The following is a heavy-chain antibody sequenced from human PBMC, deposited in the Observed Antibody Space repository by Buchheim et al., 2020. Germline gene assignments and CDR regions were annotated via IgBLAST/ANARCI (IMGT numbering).Heavy chain of an antibody. CDR3: ARHARRFGDYFDS. J-gene: IGHJ4*02. CDR2: VYHGETV. V-gene: IGHV4-39*01. D-gene: IGHD3-10*01. Sequence: QLPLQESGPGLVRPSETLSLTCSVSGASISRSNFHWDWIRQSPGTGLEWIGSVYHGETVYYNLSLKSRVPISVDTSKNHFSLKLTSVTAADSAVYYSARHARRFGDYFDSWGQGSL. CDR1: GASISRSNFH.